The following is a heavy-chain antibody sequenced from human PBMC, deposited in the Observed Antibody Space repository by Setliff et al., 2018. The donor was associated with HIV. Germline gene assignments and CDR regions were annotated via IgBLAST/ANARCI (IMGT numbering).Heavy chain of an antibody. J-gene: IGHJ2*01. CDR2: IYFTGSS. D-gene: IGHD1-20*01. Sequence: PSETLSLTCTVSGGSISTYYWSWIRQPPGKGLEWIGSIYFTGSSDNNPSLKSRVTLSVDTSKHQFSLRLSSVTAADTATYFCARVRFNFGNVRCFDLWGPGTLVTVSS. CDR1: GGSISTYY. CDR3: ARVRFNFGNVRCFDL. V-gene: IGHV4-59*12.